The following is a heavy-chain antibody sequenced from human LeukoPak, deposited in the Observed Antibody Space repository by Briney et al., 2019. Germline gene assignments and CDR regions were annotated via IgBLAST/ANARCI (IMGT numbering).Heavy chain of an antibody. CDR3: ARDLHAAATFDY. D-gene: IGHD6-25*01. Sequence: SETLSLTCTVSGGSVSSGSFYWSWIRQPPGKGLEWIGYIYYSGSTNHNPSLKSRVTISVDTSKNQFSLKLSSVTAADTAVYYCARDLHAAATFDYWGQGTLVTVSS. V-gene: IGHV4-61*01. CDR1: GGSVSSGSFY. CDR2: IYYSGST. J-gene: IGHJ4*02.